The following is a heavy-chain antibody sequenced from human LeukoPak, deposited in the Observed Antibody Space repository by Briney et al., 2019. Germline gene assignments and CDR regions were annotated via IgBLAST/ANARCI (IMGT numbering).Heavy chain of an antibody. CDR3: ARGGQPTMVTFDY. CDR1: GFTFSDYY. J-gene: IGHJ4*02. Sequence: PGGSLRLSCAASGFTFSDYYMSWIRQAPGKGLEWVSYTSSSGSTIYYADSVKGRFTISGDNAKNSLYLQMNSLRAEDTAVYYCARGGQPTMVTFDYWGQGTLVTVSS. CDR2: TSSSGSTI. D-gene: IGHD3-10*01. V-gene: IGHV3-11*01.